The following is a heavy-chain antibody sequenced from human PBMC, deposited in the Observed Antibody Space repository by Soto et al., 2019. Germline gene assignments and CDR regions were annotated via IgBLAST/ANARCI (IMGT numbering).Heavy chain of an antibody. V-gene: IGHV3-48*01. J-gene: IGHJ4*02. D-gene: IGHD3-10*01. CDR2: ISSSSSTI. Sequence: PGGSLRLSCAASGFTFSSYSMNWVRQAPGKGLEWVSYISSSSSTIYYADSVRGRFTISRDNAKNSLYLQMNSLRAEDTAVYYCARTQEVALDYGSGSYYHVGPHTIAYWGQGTLVTVSS. CDR1: GFTFSSYS. CDR3: ARTQEVALDYGSGSYYHVGPHTIAY.